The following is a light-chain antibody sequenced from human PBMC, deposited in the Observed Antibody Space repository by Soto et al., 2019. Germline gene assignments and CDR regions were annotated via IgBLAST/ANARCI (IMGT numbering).Light chain of an antibody. J-gene: IGKJ1*01. Sequence: EIVFTQSPGTLSLSPGERATLSCRASQSVSSSYLAWYQQQPGQAPRLLIYGASSRATGIPDRFSGSGSGTDFTLTISRLEPEDFAVYYCQQYGSSSWTFGQGTKVDIK. V-gene: IGKV3-20*01. CDR2: GAS. CDR3: QQYGSSSWT. CDR1: QSVSSSY.